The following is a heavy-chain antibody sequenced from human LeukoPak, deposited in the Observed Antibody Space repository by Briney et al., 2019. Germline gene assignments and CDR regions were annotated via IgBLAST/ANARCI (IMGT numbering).Heavy chain of an antibody. D-gene: IGHD4-17*01. J-gene: IGHJ4*02. CDR3: ARDPWTNYGDYVRFDY. CDR1: GFTFSSYE. Sequence: QPGGSLRLSCAASGFTFSSYEMNWVRQAPGKGLEWVSYISSSGSTIYYADSVKGRFTISRDNAKNSLYLEMNSLRAEDTAVYYCARDPWTNYGDYVRFDYWGQGTLVTVSS. V-gene: IGHV3-48*03. CDR2: ISSSGSTI.